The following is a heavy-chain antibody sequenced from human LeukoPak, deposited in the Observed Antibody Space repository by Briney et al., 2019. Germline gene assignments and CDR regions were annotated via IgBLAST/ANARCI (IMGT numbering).Heavy chain of an antibody. J-gene: IGHJ4*02. CDR1: GFTVSSSF. Sequence: GGSLRLSCAASGFTVSSSFMSWVRQAPGKGLEWVSVLYDDGATKYTDSVKGRFTISRDNSENTLFLQMNSLRTEDTAVYYCARELLYHYYEYWGQGTLVTVSS. D-gene: IGHD3-3*01. CDR2: LYDDGAT. CDR3: ARELLYHYYEY. V-gene: IGHV3-53*01.